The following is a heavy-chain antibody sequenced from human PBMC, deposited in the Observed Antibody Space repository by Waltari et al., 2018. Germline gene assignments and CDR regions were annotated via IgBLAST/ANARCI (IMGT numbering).Heavy chain of an antibody. CDR3: AREYNYFDF. D-gene: IGHD1-20*01. Sequence: QVQLVQSGAEVQQPGASVKVSCKASGYTLNAYALSWVRQAPGQGLEWMGWISAYNGDTNYAQKFQGRVTMTTDTSTNTAYMELKNLRSDDTAVYYCAREYNYFDFWGQGSLVTVSS. CDR2: ISAYNGDT. V-gene: IGHV1-18*01. CDR1: GYTLNAYA. J-gene: IGHJ4*02.